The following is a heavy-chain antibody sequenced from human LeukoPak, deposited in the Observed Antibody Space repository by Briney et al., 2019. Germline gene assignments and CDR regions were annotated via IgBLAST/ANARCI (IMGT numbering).Heavy chain of an antibody. CDR1: GFTFDDYG. J-gene: IGHJ4*02. CDR2: IKQDGSEK. CDR3: ARDFVYYGSGSYFDY. Sequence: GGSLRLSCAASGFTFDDYGMSWVRQAPGKGLEWVANIKQDGSEKYYVDSVKGRFTISRDNAKNSLYLQMNSLRTEDTAVYYCARDFVYYGSGSYFDYWGQGTLVTVSS. V-gene: IGHV3-7*01. D-gene: IGHD3-10*01.